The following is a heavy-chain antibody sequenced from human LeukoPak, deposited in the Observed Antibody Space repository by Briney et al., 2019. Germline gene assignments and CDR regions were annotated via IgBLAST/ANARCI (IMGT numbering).Heavy chain of an antibody. D-gene: IGHD6-13*01. V-gene: IGHV1-24*01. CDR3: ATDGIAAAGTAPLF. CDR2: FDPEDGET. J-gene: IGHJ4*02. Sequence: ASVKVSCKVSGYTLTELSMHWVRQAPGKGLEWMGGFDPEDGETIYAQKFQGRVTMTEDTPTDTAYMELSSLRSGDTAVYYCATDGIAAAGTAPLFWGQGTLVTVSS. CDR1: GYTLTELS.